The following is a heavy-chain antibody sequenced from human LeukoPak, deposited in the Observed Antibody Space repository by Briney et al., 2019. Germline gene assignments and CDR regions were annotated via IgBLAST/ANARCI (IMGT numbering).Heavy chain of an antibody. CDR3: AREIDVAGTDAFDY. CDR1: GYTFTSYD. V-gene: IGHV1-8*01. Sequence: ASVKVSCKASGYTFTSYDINWVRQATGQGLEWMGWMNPNSGNTSYAQKFQGRVTMTRNTSISTAYMELSSLRSEDAAVYYCAREIDVAGTDAFDYWGQGTLVTVSS. CDR2: MNPNSGNT. J-gene: IGHJ4*02. D-gene: IGHD6-19*01.